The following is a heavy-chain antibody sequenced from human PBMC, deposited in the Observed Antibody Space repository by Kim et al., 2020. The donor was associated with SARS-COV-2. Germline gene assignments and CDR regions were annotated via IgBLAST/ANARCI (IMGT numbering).Heavy chain of an antibody. D-gene: IGHD3-22*01. CDR1: GFTFSSYG. J-gene: IGHJ6*02. Sequence: GGSLRLSCAASGFTFSSYGMHWVRQAPGKGLEWVAVIWYDGSNKYYADSVKGRFTISRDNSKNTLYLQMNSLRAEDTAVYYCARGDHYDSSGYYPIWPTSTFYYGMDVWGQGTTVTVSS. CDR3: ARGDHYDSSGYYPIWPTSTFYYGMDV. V-gene: IGHV3-33*01. CDR2: IWYDGSNK.